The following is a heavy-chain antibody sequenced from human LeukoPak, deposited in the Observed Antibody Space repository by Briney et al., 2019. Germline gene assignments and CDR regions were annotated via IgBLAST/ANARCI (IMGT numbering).Heavy chain of an antibody. Sequence: SETLSLTCAVYGGSFSGYYWSWIRQPPGKGLEWIGEINHSGSTNYNPSLKSRVTISVDTSKNQFSLKLISVPAADTAVYYRARGPRIASRRIDYWGQGTLVTVAS. CDR1: GGSFSGYY. CDR2: INHSGST. CDR3: ARGPRIASRRIDY. D-gene: IGHD3-3*02. J-gene: IGHJ4*02. V-gene: IGHV4-34*01.